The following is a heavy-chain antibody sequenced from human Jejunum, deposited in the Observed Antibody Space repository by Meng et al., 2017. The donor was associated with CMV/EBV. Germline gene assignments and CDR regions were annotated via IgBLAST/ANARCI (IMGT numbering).Heavy chain of an antibody. J-gene: IGHJ4*02. D-gene: IGHD2-21*02. Sequence: QRQVPGPGLVNPSATLTLICTVSGVSISSYYWSWIRLPAGKGLEWIGRIYTSGSTNYNPSLKSRVTMSLDTPKNQFSLKLTSVTAADTALYFCARDGGLDCGGDCYFDHWGQGILVTVSS. CDR2: IYTSGST. V-gene: IGHV4-4*07. CDR3: ARDGGLDCGGDCYFDH. CDR1: GVSISSYY.